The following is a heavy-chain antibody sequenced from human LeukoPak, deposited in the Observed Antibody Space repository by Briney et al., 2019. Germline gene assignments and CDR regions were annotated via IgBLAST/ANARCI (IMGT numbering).Heavy chain of an antibody. V-gene: IGHV3-48*01. CDR2: ISSSGNTI. CDR3: ARDPPYCSSTSCYTKRDAPSGYFDY. D-gene: IGHD2-2*01. Sequence: GGSLRLSCAASGFTFSSYSMNWVRQAPGKGLEWVSYISSSGNTIDYADSVKGRFTISRDNSKNTLYLQMNSLRAEDTAVYYCARDPPYCSSTSCYTKRDAPSGYFDYWGQGALVTVSS. J-gene: IGHJ4*02. CDR1: GFTFSSYS.